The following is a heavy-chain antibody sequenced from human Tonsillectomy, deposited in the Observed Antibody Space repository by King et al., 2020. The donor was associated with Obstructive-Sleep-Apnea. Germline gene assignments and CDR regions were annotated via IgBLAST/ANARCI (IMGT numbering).Heavy chain of an antibody. V-gene: IGHV5-10-1*03. CDR3: ARHYSGYVLH. CDR2: IDPSDSYT. Sequence: VQLVESGAEVKKPGESLRISCKGSGYSFTSYWISWVRQMPGNGLEWMGRIDPSDSYTNYSPSFQGHVTISADKSISTAYLQGSSQKASDTAMYYCARHYSGYVLHWGQGTLVTVSS. CDR1: GYSFTSYW. J-gene: IGHJ4*02. D-gene: IGHD5-12*01.